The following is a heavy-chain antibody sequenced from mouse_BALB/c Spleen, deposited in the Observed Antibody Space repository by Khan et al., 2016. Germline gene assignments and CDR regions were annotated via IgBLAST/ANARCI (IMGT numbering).Heavy chain of an antibody. CDR1: GFDFSRYW. J-gene: IGHJ1*01. Sequence: EVQLQESGGGLVQPGGSLKLSCAASGFDFSRYWMSRVRQAPGNGLEWIGAINPDSSTINYTPSLTAKFIIPRDNAKNTRYLQLSKVRSEDTALYDYASTFWYFVGGGGGTTVTFS. V-gene: IGHV4-1*02. CDR2: INPDSSTI. CDR3: ASTFWYFVG.